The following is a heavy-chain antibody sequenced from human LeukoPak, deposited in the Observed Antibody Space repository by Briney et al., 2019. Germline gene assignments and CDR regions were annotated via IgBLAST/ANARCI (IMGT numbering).Heavy chain of an antibody. Sequence: PGGSLRLSCAASGISVSSNYMSWVRQAPGKGLQWVSVIYVDGPTYYADSVKGRITISRDNSRNTLYLQMNSLRAEDTAVYYCARDLNWETYWGQGTLVSVSS. D-gene: IGHD7-27*01. V-gene: IGHV3-66*01. CDR1: GISVSSNY. CDR3: ARDLNWETY. J-gene: IGHJ4*02. CDR2: IYVDGPT.